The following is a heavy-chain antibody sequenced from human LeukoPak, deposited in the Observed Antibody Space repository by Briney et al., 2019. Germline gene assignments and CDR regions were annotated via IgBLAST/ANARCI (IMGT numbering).Heavy chain of an antibody. J-gene: IGHJ3*02. CDR2: IKPDGSEK. CDR1: GFTFSSSW. Sequence: PGGSLRLSCAASGFTFSSSWMTWVRQAPGKGLEWVANIKPDGSEKYYVDSVKGRFTISRDNAKNSLYLQMNSLRAEDTAVYYCARGDYVLPLAFDIWGQGTMVTVSS. CDR3: ARGDYVLPLAFDI. V-gene: IGHV3-7*01. D-gene: IGHD4-17*01.